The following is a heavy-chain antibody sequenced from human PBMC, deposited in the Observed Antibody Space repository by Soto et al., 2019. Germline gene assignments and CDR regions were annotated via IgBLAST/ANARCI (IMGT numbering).Heavy chain of an antibody. CDR3: ARVAAKRVDYYYGMDV. CDR2: IDPSDSYT. Sequence: GESLKISCKGSGYSFTSYWISWGRQMPGKGLEWMGRIDPSDSYTNYSPSFQGHVTISADKSISTAYLQWSSLKASDTAMYYCARVAAKRVDYYYGMDVWGQGTTVTVSS. D-gene: IGHD2-15*01. CDR1: GYSFTSYW. V-gene: IGHV5-10-1*01. J-gene: IGHJ6*02.